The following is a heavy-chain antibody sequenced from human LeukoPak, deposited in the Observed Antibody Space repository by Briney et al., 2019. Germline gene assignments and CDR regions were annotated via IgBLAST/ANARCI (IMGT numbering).Heavy chain of an antibody. CDR2: IYYSGST. CDR3: ARHDLRGSWYYFDY. J-gene: IGHJ4*02. V-gene: IGHV4-59*08. Sequence: PSETLSLTCTVSGGSISSYYWSWIRQPPGKGLEWIGYIYYSGSTNYNPSLKSRVTISVDTSKNQFSLKLSSVTAADTAVYYCARHDLRGSWYYFDYWGQGTLVTVSS. CDR1: GGSISSYY. D-gene: IGHD6-13*01.